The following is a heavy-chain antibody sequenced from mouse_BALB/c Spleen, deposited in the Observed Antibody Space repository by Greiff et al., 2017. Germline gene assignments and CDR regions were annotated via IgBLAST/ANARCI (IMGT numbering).Heavy chain of an antibody. J-gene: IGHJ3*01. CDR2: ISYDGSN. V-gene: IGHV3-6*02. Sequence: VQLKESGPGLVKPSQSLSLTCSVTGYSITSGYYWNWIRQFPGNKLEWMGYISYDGSNNYNPSLKNRISITRDTSKNQFFLKLNSVTTEDTATYYCASGNYEGFAYWGQGTLVTVSA. CDR3: ASGNYEGFAY. D-gene: IGHD2-1*01. CDR1: GYSITSGYY.